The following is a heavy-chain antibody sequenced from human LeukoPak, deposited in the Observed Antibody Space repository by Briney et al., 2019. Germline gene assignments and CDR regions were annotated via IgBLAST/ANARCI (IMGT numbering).Heavy chain of an antibody. CDR1: GFTFSSYG. CDR3: AKDGKNYFDY. V-gene: IGHV3-30*02. CDR2: IRYDGSNK. D-gene: IGHD1-26*01. J-gene: IGHJ4*02. Sequence: GGSLRLSCAASGFTFSSYGMHWVRQAPGKGLEWVAFIRYDGSNKYYADSVKGRFTISRDSSKNTLYLQMNSLRAEDTALYYCAKDGKNYFDYWGQGTLVTVSS.